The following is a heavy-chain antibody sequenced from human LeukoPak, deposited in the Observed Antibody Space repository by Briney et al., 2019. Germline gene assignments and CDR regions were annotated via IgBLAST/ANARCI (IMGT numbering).Heavy chain of an antibody. J-gene: IGHJ5*02. CDR3: AGDIVVVPADEGPTSWQGWFDP. D-gene: IGHD2-2*01. Sequence: SGTLSLTRAVSGGSISSSNWWSWVRQPPGKGLEWIGEIYHSGSTNYNPSLKSRVTISVDKSKNQFSLKLSSVTAADTAVYYCAGDIVVVPADEGPTSWQGWFDPWGQGTLVTVSS. CDR1: GGSISSSNW. CDR2: IYHSGST. V-gene: IGHV4-4*02.